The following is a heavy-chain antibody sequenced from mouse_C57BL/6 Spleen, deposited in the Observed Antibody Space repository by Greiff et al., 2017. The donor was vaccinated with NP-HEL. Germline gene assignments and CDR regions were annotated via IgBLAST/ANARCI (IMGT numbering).Heavy chain of an antibody. CDR2: IYPSDSET. V-gene: IGHV1-61*01. CDR3: AIGNYGFYAMDY. D-gene: IGHD2-1*01. Sequence: QVQLQQPGAELVRPGSSVKLSCKASGYTFTSYWMDWVKQRPGQGLEWIGNIYPSDSETHYNQKFKDKATLTVDKSSSTAYMQLSSLTSEVSAVYYCAIGNYGFYAMDYWGQGTSVTVSS. CDR1: GYTFTSYW. J-gene: IGHJ4*01.